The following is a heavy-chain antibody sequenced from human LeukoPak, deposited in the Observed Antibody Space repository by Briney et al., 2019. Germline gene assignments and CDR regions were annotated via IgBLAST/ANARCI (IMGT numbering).Heavy chain of an antibody. V-gene: IGHV4-61*08. J-gene: IGHJ4*02. Sequence: SETLSLTCTVSGGAVSSGGFHWSWIRQPPGKGLEWIGFIRHSGSTTYNPSLESRVTISMSTSKKEFSLELTSVTAADTAVYYCASYGYSYGLDYWGQGTLVTVSS. D-gene: IGHD5-18*01. CDR1: GGAVSSGGFH. CDR3: ASYGYSYGLDY. CDR2: IRHSGST.